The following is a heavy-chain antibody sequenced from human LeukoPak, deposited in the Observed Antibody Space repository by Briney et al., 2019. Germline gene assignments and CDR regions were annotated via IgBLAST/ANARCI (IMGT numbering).Heavy chain of an antibody. Sequence: GGSLRLSCAASEFTFNNYWMHWVRQAPGKGLVWVSRIKNDGKITTYADSVKGRFTTSGDNAKNTFYLQMNSLRVEDTAVYYCLLIILGGSSQHWGQGTLVTVSS. D-gene: IGHD3-3*01. CDR3: LLIILGGSSQH. CDR2: IKNDGKIT. V-gene: IGHV3-74*01. CDR1: EFTFNNYW. J-gene: IGHJ1*01.